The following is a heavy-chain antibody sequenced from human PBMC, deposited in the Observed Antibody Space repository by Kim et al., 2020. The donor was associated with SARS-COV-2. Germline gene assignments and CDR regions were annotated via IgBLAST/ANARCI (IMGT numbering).Heavy chain of an antibody. Sequence: GGSLRLSCAASGFTFSSYWMSWVRQAPGKGLEWVANIKQDGSEKYYVDSVKGRFTISRDNAKNSLYLQMNSLRAEDTAVYYCARGGSSSCPRGCVDYWGPGTLVTVSS. J-gene: IGHJ4*02. CDR1: GFTFSSYW. V-gene: IGHV3-7*01. D-gene: IGHD6-13*01. CDR2: IKQDGSEK. CDR3: ARGGSSSCPRGCVDY.